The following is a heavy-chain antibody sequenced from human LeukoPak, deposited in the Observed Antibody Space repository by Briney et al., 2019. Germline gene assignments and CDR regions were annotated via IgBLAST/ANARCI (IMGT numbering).Heavy chain of an antibody. D-gene: IGHD3-22*01. Sequence: GGSLRLSCAASGFTFDDYGMSWVRQAPGKGLEWVSGINWNGGSTGYADSVKGRFTISRDNAKNSLYLQMNSLRAEDTALYYCARGRSITMIVKYAFDIWGQGTMVTVSS. CDR2: INWNGGST. J-gene: IGHJ3*02. V-gene: IGHV3-20*04. CDR3: ARGRSITMIVKYAFDI. CDR1: GFTFDDYG.